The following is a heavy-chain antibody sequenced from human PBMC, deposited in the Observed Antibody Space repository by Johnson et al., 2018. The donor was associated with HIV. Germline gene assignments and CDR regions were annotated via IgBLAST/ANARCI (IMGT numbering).Heavy chain of an antibody. Sequence: QVQLVESGGGVVQPGRSLRLSCAASGFTFTTYSMHWVRQAPGTGLEWVAVISYDGSNKYYADSVKGRFTISRDNSKNTFYLQMNSLRTEDTALYYCARDRTSYGWSHDAFDIWGQGTMVTVSS. CDR3: ARDRTSYGWSHDAFDI. CDR1: GFTFTTYS. V-gene: IGHV3-30-3*01. D-gene: IGHD3-16*02. J-gene: IGHJ3*02. CDR2: ISYDGSNK.